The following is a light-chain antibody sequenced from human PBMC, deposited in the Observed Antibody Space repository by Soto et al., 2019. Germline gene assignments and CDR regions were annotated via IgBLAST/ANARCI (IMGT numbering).Light chain of an antibody. CDR1: ESVGRF. V-gene: IGKV3-11*01. J-gene: IGKJ1*01. Sequence: EVVLTQSPDTVSLSPGESATLSCRASESVGRFLAWYQQRPGQAPRLLMYDVSKRAADTPARFSGSGSGTDFTLTISSLETEDFAIYYCQQATNWPPRTFGPGTKVDIK. CDR2: DVS. CDR3: QQATNWPPRT.